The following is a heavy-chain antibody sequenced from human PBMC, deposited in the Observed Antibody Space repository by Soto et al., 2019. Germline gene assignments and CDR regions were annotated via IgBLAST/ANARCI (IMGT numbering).Heavy chain of an antibody. CDR2: ISGSGGST. J-gene: IGHJ4*02. Sequence: GGSLRLSCAASGFTFSSYAMSWVRQAPGKGLEWVSAISGSGGSTYYADSVKGRFTISRDNSKNTLYLQMNSLRAEDTAVYYCAKEVGSLGYCSGGSCYSRVGASYWGQGTLVTVSS. V-gene: IGHV3-23*01. CDR1: GFTFSSYA. D-gene: IGHD2-15*01. CDR3: AKEVGSLGYCSGGSCYSRVGASY.